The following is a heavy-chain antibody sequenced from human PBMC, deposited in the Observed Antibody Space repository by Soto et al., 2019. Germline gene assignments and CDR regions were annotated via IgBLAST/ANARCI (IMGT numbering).Heavy chain of an antibody. CDR2: INSNTGGT. V-gene: IGHV1-2*02. Sequence: ASVKVSCKASGYTFKDYFLHWVRQAPGQGLEWMGWINSNTGGTNYAQKFQGRVTMTRDTPISAAYMELSRLTSDDTAVYHCARESVVTGTHHFDYWGQGTLVTVSS. D-gene: IGHD1-7*01. CDR3: ARESVVTGTHHFDY. CDR1: GYTFKDYF. J-gene: IGHJ4*02.